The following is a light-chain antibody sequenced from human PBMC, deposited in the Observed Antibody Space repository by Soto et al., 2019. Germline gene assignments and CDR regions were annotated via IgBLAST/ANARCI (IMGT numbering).Light chain of an antibody. V-gene: IGKV3-15*01. Sequence: EIEMTQSPATGSVSPGERATLSCRASQSVSSDLAWYQQRPGQAPRLLIYGASTRATGIPARFSGSGSGTDFTLDTSSLQSEDIAVYSRQQSHTRPWTFGPGTKVDIK. CDR3: QQSHTRPWT. CDR2: GAS. J-gene: IGKJ1*01. CDR1: QSVSSD.